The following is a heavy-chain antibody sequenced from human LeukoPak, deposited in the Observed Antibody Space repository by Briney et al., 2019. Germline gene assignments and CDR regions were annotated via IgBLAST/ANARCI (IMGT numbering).Heavy chain of an antibody. V-gene: IGHV1-2*02. CDR2: INPNSGGT. J-gene: IGHJ4*02. CDR3: AREGSERQLVRFTDFDY. Sequence: ASVKVSCKASGYTFTGYYMHWVRQAPGQGLEWMGWINPNSGGTNYAQKFQGRVTMTRDTSTSTVYMELSSPRSEDTAVYYCAREGSERQLVRFTDFDYWGQGTLVTVSS. CDR1: GYTFTGYY. D-gene: IGHD6-13*01.